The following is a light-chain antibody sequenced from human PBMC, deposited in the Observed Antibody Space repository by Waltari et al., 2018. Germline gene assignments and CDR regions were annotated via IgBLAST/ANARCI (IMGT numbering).Light chain of an antibody. V-gene: IGLV2-14*03. Sequence: QSALTQPASVSGSPGQSITISCTGTRSHVGGFYFLSWYQQHPAKAPKLIISNVSRRPSGVSYRFSGSKSGNRASLTISGLQAEDEATYYCSSYTSDYTYVFGTGTEVTVV. CDR1: RSHVGGFYF. CDR3: SSYTSDYTYV. J-gene: IGLJ1*01. CDR2: NVS.